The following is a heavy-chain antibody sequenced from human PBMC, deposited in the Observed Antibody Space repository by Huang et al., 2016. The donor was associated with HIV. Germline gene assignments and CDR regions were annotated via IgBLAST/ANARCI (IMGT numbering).Heavy chain of an antibody. CDR3: TKGHYYDTNGYVAFDI. V-gene: IGHV3-30*18. Sequence: QEQLVESGGGVVRPGRSLRLSCATSRFTFSKFAMQWVRQGPGKGLEWMAVISYDGSSKHYADSVTGRLTISRDNSNNTLYLQMNSLTVEDTAVYYCTKGHYYDTNGYVAFDIWGQGTMVTVSS. D-gene: IGHD3-22*01. CDR2: ISYDGSSK. CDR1: RFTFSKFA. J-gene: IGHJ3*02.